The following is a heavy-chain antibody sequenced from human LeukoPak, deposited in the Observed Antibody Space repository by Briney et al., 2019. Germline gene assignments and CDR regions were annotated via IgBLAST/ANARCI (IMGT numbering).Heavy chain of an antibody. J-gene: IGHJ6*03. D-gene: IGHD3-10*01. V-gene: IGHV4-61*02. CDR1: GGSISSGSYY. Sequence: PSQTLSLTCTVSGGSISSGSYYWSWIRQPAGKGLEWIGRIYTSGSTNYNPSLKSRVTISVDTSKNQFSLRLTSVTAADTGVYYCARVGDPFGAHRVRGLPPDYYYMDVWGKGTMVTVSS. CDR2: IYTSGST. CDR3: ARVGDPFGAHRVRGLPPDYYYMDV.